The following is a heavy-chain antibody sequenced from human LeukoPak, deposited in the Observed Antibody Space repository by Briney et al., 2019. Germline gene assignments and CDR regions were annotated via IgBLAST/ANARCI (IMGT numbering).Heavy chain of an antibody. J-gene: IGHJ4*02. CDR3: ARSLRFLEWQIDY. CDR2: INPNSGGT. V-gene: IGHV1-2*02. Sequence: ASVKVSCKASGYTFTGYYMHWVRQAPGQGLEWMGWINPNSGGTNYAQKFQGRVTTTRDTSISTAYMELSRLRSDDTAVYYCARSLRFLEWQIDYWGQGTLVTVSS. D-gene: IGHD3-3*01. CDR1: GYTFTGYY.